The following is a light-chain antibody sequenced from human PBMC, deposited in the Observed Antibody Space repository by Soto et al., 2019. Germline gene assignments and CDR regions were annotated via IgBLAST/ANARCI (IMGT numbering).Light chain of an antibody. CDR2: GSS. CDR3: QQYCSSPPYT. CDR1: QSVSGNY. Sequence: EIVLTQSPGTLSLSPGERATLSCRASQSVSGNYLAWYQQKPGQSPRLLIYGSSDRATGIPDRFSGSGSGTDFTITITRVEPEDFAVYYCQQYCSSPPYTFGQGTKLEIK. V-gene: IGKV3-20*01. J-gene: IGKJ2*01.